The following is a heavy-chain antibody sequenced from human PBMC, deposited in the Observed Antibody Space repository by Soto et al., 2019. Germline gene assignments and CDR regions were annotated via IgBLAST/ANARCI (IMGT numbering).Heavy chain of an antibody. V-gene: IGHV4-31*03. CDR1: GGSISSGGYY. CDR3: VRDRGAIESFEY. J-gene: IGHJ4*02. D-gene: IGHD3-10*01. Sequence: LSLTCTVSGGSISSGGYYWSWIRQQPGKGLEWIGYIYFTGTTFYNPSLKSRVTISVDTSKNEFSLKLTSVTAADTAVYYCVRDRGAIESFEYWGQGTPVTVSS. CDR2: IYFTGTT.